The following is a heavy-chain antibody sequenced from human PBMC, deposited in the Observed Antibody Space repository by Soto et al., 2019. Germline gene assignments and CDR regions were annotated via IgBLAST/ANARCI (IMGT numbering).Heavy chain of an antibody. D-gene: IGHD6-6*01. CDR1: GFTFDDYA. CDR2: ISWNSGSI. J-gene: IGHJ4*02. V-gene: IGHV3-9*01. CDR3: AKDTGESSSSGGAKYYFDY. Sequence: EVQLVESGGGLVQPGRSLRLSCAASGFTFDDYAMHWVRQAPGKGLEWVSGISWNSGSIGYADSVKGRFTISRDNAKNSLYLQMNSLRAEDTALYYCAKDTGESSSSGGAKYYFDYWGQGTLVTVSS.